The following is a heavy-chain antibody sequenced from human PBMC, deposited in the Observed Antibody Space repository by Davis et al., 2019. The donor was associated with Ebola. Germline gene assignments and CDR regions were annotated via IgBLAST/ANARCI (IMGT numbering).Heavy chain of an antibody. V-gene: IGHV1-69*04. CDR2: IIPILGIA. CDR1: GGTFSSYA. D-gene: IGHD5-24*01. CDR3: ARIASHTKIIDY. J-gene: IGHJ4*02. Sequence: SVKVSCKASGGTFSSYAISWVRQAPGQGLEWMGRIIPILGIANYAQKFQGTVTITADKSTSTAYMELSSLRSEDTAMYYCARIASHTKIIDYWGQGTLVTVSS.